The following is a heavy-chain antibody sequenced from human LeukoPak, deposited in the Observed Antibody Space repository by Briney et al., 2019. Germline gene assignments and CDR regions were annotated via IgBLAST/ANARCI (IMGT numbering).Heavy chain of an antibody. V-gene: IGHV1-18*01. Sequence: ASVKVSCKASGYTFTSYGISWVRQAPGQGLEWMGWISTYNGNSNYAQKLQGRVTMTTDTSTATAYMELRSLRSDDTAVYYCARDRSSNGAFDTWGQGTMVTVSS. D-gene: IGHD2-8*01. CDR3: ARDRSSNGAFDT. CDR2: ISTYNGNS. CDR1: GYTFTSYG. J-gene: IGHJ3*02.